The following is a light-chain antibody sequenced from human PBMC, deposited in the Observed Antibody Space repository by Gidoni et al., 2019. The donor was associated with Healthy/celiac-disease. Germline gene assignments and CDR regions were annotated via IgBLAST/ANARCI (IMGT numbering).Light chain of an antibody. Sequence: QSALPQPPSVSGSPGQSVTISCTGTSSDVGGYNYVSWYQQHPGKAPKLMIYDVSKRPSGVPDRFSGSKSGNTASLTISGLQAEDEADYYCCSYAGSYVFGTGTKVTVL. CDR1: SSDVGGYNY. CDR2: DVS. J-gene: IGLJ1*01. V-gene: IGLV2-11*01. CDR3: CSYAGSYV.